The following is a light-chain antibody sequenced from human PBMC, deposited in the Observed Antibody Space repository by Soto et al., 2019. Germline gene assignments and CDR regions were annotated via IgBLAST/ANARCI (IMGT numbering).Light chain of an antibody. CDR3: RSYAKTISVG. J-gene: IGLJ2*01. V-gene: IGLV2-8*01. CDR2: EVT. CDR1: SSDVGAYNY. Sequence: QSVLTQPPSSSGSPGQSVTISCTRTSSDVGAYNYVSWYQQRPGKAPKLMIYEVTKRPSGVPDRFSGSKSGNTASLTVSGLQAEDEADDYCRSYAKTISVGFGGGTQLTVL.